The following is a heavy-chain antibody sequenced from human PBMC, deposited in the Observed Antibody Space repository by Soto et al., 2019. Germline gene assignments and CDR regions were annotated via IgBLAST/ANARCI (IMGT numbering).Heavy chain of an antibody. CDR2: ISYDGSNK. Sequence: QVPLVESGGGVVQPGRSLRLSCAASGFTFSSYGMHWVRQAPGKGLEWVAVISYDGSNKYYADSVKGRFTISRDNSKNTLYLQMNSLRAEDTAVYYCAKGFSYSVIDYWGQGTLVTVSS. CDR1: GFTFSSYG. J-gene: IGHJ4*02. V-gene: IGHV3-30*18. CDR3: AKGFSYSVIDY. D-gene: IGHD5-18*01.